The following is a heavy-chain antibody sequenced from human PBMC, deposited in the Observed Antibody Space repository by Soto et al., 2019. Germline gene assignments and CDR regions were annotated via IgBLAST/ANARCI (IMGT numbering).Heavy chain of an antibody. Sequence: GGSLRLSCAASGFTFSSYGMHWVRQAPGKGLEWVAVIWYDGSNKYYADSVKGRFTISRDNSKNTLYLQMNSLRAEDTAVYYCARISSGDIVVVPAANLDYWGQGTLVTVSS. CDR2: IWYDGSNK. D-gene: IGHD2-2*01. CDR1: GFTFSSYG. V-gene: IGHV3-33*01. CDR3: ARISSGDIVVVPAANLDY. J-gene: IGHJ4*02.